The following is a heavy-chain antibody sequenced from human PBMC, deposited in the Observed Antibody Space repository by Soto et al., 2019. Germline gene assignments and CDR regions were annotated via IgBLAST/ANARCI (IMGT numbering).Heavy chain of an antibody. Sequence: SETLSLTCAVYGGSFSGYYWSWIRQPPGKGLEWIGEINHSGSTNYNPSLKSRVTISVDTSKNQFSLKLSSVTAADTAVYYCARTGYYDYIWGSYSSRYFDYLGKGTLVTVSS. CDR2: INHSGST. J-gene: IGHJ4*02. D-gene: IGHD3-16*02. CDR3: ARTGYYDYIWGSYSSRYFDY. V-gene: IGHV4-34*01. CDR1: GGSFSGYY.